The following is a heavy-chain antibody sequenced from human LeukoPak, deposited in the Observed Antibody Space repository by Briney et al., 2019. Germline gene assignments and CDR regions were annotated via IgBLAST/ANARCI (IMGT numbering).Heavy chain of an antibody. V-gene: IGHV4-34*01. D-gene: IGHD6-13*01. J-gene: IGHJ4*02. CDR3: AREGYSSSWYAKMIKGHYFDY. CDR2: INHSGST. CDR1: GGSFSGYY. Sequence: PSETLSLTCAVYGGSFSGYYWSWIRQPPGKGLEWIGEINHSGSTNYNPSPKSRVTISVDTSKNQFSLKLSSVTAADTAVYYCAREGYSSSWYAKMIKGHYFDYWGQGTLVTVSS.